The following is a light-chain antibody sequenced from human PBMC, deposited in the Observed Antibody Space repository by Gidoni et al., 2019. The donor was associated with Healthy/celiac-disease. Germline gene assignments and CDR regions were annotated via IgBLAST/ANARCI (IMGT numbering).Light chain of an antibody. J-gene: IGKJ1*01. CDR1: QSVSSSS. V-gene: IGKV3-20*01. Sequence: DIVLTQSPGTLSLSAGERATLSCRASQSVSSSSVAWYQQKPGQAPRLLIYGASNRAIGIPDRFSGSGSGTDFTLTISRLEPEDFAVYFCQQYGSSPWTFGQGTKVEIK. CDR3: QQYGSSPWT. CDR2: GAS.